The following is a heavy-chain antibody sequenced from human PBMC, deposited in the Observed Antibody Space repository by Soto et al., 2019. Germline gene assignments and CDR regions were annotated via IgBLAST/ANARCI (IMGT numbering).Heavy chain of an antibody. D-gene: IGHD6-19*01. Sequence: SETLSLTCAVYGGSFSGYYWSWIRQPPGKGLEWIGEINHSGSTNYNPSLKSRVTISVDTSKNQFSLKLSSVTAADTAVYYCVRFRQQWLVRGYYYYYGMDVWGQGTTVTVSS. CDR1: GGSFSGYY. J-gene: IGHJ6*02. CDR2: INHSGST. V-gene: IGHV4-34*01. CDR3: VRFRQQWLVRGYYYYYGMDV.